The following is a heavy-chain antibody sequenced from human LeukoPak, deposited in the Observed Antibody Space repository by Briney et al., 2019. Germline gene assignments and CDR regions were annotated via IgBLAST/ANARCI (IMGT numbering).Heavy chain of an antibody. J-gene: IGHJ4*02. CDR1: GFTFSDYY. CDR3: AREIRVVTAIGQGRPDYFDY. V-gene: IGHV3-11*05. CDR2: ISSSRSYT. Sequence: GGSLRLSCAASGFTFSDYYMSWIRQAPGTGLEWVSYISSSRSYTNYADSVKGRFTISRDNAKNSLYLQMNSLRAGDTAVYYCAREIRVVTAIGQGRPDYFDYWGQGTLVTVSS. D-gene: IGHD2-21*02.